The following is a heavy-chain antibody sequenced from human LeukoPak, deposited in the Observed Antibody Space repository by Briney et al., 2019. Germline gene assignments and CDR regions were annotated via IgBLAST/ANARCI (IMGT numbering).Heavy chain of an antibody. CDR2: TYYRAKWYN. Sequence: SQTLSLTFAISGDSVSINSDDWNWIRQSPGRGLEWLGSTYYRAKWYNEYAVKGKSRITMNTDKTKNQFKLKVKTVTAEDADKYYCARDVPEGAASGTNCFDLWAQGTLVTVSS. D-gene: IGHD6-13*01. J-gene: IGHJ5*02. V-gene: IGHV6-1*01. CDR1: GDSVSINSDD. CDR3: ARDVPEGAASGTNCFDL.